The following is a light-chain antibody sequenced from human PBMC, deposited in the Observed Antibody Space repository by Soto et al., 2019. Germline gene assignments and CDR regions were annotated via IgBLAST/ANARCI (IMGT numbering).Light chain of an antibody. CDR2: DAS. CDR3: QQYNNCPRYT. J-gene: IGKJ2*01. Sequence: EIVMTQSPATLSVSPGERATLSCRASQSVSSNLAWYQQKPGQAPRLLIYDASARATGVPARFSGSGSGTEFPLTISSLQYEDFAVYYCQQYNNCPRYTFGQGTKLEIK. CDR1: QSVSSN. V-gene: IGKV3-15*01.